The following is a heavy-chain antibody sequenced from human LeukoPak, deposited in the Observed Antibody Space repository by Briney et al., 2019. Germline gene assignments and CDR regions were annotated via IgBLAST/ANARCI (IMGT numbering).Heavy chain of an antibody. J-gene: IGHJ4*02. CDR3: ARVFSAARPFDY. CDR1: GYTFTSYY. V-gene: IGHV1-46*01. D-gene: IGHD6-6*01. CDR2: INPSGGST. Sequence: ASVKVSCKASGYTFTSYYIHWVRQAPGQGLEWMGIINPSGGSTSYAQKFQGRVTMTRDTSTSTVYMELSSLRSEDTAVYYCARVFSAARPFDYWGQGTLVTVSP.